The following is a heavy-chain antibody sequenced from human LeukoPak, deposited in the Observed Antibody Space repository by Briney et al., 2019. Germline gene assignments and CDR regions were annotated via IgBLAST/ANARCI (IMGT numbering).Heavy chain of an antibody. CDR3: ARVLAGEFHMDV. J-gene: IGHJ6*03. CDR2: ISAYNGNT. D-gene: IGHD3-10*01. V-gene: IGHV1-69*10. Sequence: ASVKVSCTASGGTFSSYAISWVRQAPGQGLEWMGWISAYNGNTNYAQKFQGRVTITADKSTSTAYMELSSLRSEDTAVYYCARVLAGEFHMDVWGKGTTVTVSS. CDR1: GGTFSSYA.